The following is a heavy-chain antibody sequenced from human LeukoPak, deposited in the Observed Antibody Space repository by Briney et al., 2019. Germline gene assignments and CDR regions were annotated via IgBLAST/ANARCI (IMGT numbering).Heavy chain of an antibody. J-gene: IGHJ6*03. CDR3: ARDARSSSYRYYYYYYMDV. Sequence: PSETLSLTCTVSGGSISSYYWSWIRQPAGKGLEWIGRIYTSGSTNYNPSLKSRVTMSVDTSKNQFSLKLSSVTAADTAVYYCARDARSSSYRYYYYYYMDVWGKGTTVTVSS. D-gene: IGHD6-13*01. CDR2: IYTSGST. V-gene: IGHV4-4*07. CDR1: GGSISSYY.